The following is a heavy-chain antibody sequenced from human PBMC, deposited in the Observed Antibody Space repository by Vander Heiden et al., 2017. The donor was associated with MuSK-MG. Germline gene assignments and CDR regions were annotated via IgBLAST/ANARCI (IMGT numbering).Heavy chain of an antibody. D-gene: IGHD5-12*01. CDR2: INPSGGST. CDR1: GYTFTSYY. CDR3: AILARGWLQLGGVAFDI. Sequence: QVQLVQSGAEVKKPGASVKVSCKASGYTFTSYYMHWVRQAPGQGLEWMGIINPSGGSTSYAQKFQGRVTMTRDTSTSTVYMELSSLRSEDTAVYYCAILARGWLQLGGVAFDIWGQGTMVTVSS. J-gene: IGHJ3*02. V-gene: IGHV1-46*01.